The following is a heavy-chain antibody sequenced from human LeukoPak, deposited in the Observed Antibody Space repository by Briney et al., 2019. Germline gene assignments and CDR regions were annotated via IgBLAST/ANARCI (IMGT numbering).Heavy chain of an antibody. Sequence: GGSLRLSCAASGFTFSSYAMSWARQAPGKGLEWVSAISGSGGSTYYADSVKGRFTISRDNSKNTLYLQMNSLRAEDTAVYYCAKVLGSGWFGSRRHFDLWGRGTLVTVPS. J-gene: IGHJ2*01. CDR2: ISGSGGST. CDR1: GFTFSSYA. D-gene: IGHD6-19*01. V-gene: IGHV3-23*01. CDR3: AKVLGSGWFGSRRHFDL.